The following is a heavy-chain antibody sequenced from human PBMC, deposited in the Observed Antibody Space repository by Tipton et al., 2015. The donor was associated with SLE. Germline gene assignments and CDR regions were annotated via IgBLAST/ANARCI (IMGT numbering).Heavy chain of an antibody. Sequence: TLFLTCTVSGGSISSHYWSWIRQPPGKGLEWIGYIYYSGTTNYNPSLKSRVTISVDTTKNQFSLKRSSVTAADTAVFYCARVRVAILGVGSVAVDSWGQEIMVTVSS. V-gene: IGHV4-59*11. J-gene: IGHJ3*02. CDR2: IYYSGTT. CDR1: GGSISSHY. D-gene: IGHD3-16*01. CDR3: ARVRVAILGVGSVAVDS.